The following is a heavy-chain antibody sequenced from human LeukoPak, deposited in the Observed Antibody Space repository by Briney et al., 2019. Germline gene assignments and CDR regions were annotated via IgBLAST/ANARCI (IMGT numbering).Heavy chain of an antibody. V-gene: IGHV1-18*01. Sequence: ASVKVSCKASGYIFTNYGINWVRQAPRQGLEWMGWISAYNGNTKYTQKLQDRVTMTTDTSTGTAYMELKTLRSDDTAVYFCARAGYSRFVDDLDYWGQGTLVTVSS. CDR1: GYIFTNYG. J-gene: IGHJ4*02. CDR3: ARAGYSRFVDDLDY. CDR2: ISAYNGNT. D-gene: IGHD1-26*01.